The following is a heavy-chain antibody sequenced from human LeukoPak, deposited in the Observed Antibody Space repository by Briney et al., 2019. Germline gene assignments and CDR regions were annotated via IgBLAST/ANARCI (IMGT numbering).Heavy chain of an antibody. CDR2: IRHDESKT. CDR1: GLIFSSYG. D-gene: IGHD3-16*01. Sequence: GGSLRLSCAASGLIFSSYGMHWVRQAPGEGLEWVAYIRHDESKTFYTDSVKGRFTISRDNSRNTLYLQMHSLRAEDTALYYCAKPVIPSAYQGTYYMDVWGKGTTVTVSS. CDR3: AKPVIPSAYQGTYYMDV. J-gene: IGHJ6*03. V-gene: IGHV3-30*02.